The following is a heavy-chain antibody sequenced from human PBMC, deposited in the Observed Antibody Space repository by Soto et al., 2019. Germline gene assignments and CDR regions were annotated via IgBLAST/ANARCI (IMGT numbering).Heavy chain of an antibody. CDR2: IYHSGST. J-gene: IGHJ4*02. Sequence: QVQLQESCPGLVKPSGTLSLSCAVSGGSISSSHWWTWVRQPPGKGLEWIGEIYHSGSTNDNPSLKSRVTISVDTSRTQFPLNLSYVTAADTAVYYCASSGGGEDYWGQGILVTVSS. CDR3: ASSGGGEDY. V-gene: IGHV4-4*02. D-gene: IGHD3-16*01. CDR1: GGSISSSHW.